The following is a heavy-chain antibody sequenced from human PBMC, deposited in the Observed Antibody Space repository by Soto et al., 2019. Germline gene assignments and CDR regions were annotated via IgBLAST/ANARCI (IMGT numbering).Heavy chain of an antibody. V-gene: IGHV1-18*01. CDR3: ARGDDVVVPAAMAASGGNYYYMDV. Sequence: ASVKVSCKTSGYTFTSYGISWVRQAPGQGLEWVGWISAYNGNTNYAQKLQGRVTMTTDTSTSTAYMELRSLRSDDTAVYYCARGDDVVVPAAMAASGGNYYYMDVWGKGTTVTVSS. J-gene: IGHJ6*03. CDR2: ISAYNGNT. CDR1: GYTFTSYG. D-gene: IGHD2-2*01.